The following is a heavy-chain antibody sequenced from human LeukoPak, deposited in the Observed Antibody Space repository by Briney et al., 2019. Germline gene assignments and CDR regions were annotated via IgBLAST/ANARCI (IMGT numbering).Heavy chain of an antibody. V-gene: IGHV3-30*02. Sequence: PGGSLRLSCAASGFTFSSYGMHWVRQAPGKGLEWVAFMRYDGSNKYYADSVKGRFTISRDNSKNTLYLQMNSLRAEDTAVYYCARAPRHVVAADFYFDCGGRGTLVTVSS. J-gene: IGHJ4*02. D-gene: IGHD2-15*01. CDR3: ARAPRHVVAADFYFDC. CDR2: MRYDGSNK. CDR1: GFTFSSYG.